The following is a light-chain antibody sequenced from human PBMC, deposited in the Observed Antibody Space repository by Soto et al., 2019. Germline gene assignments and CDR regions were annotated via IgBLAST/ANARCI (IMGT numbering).Light chain of an antibody. Sequence: QSVLTQPASVSGSPGQSIAISCTGTFSDVGGYDYVSWYQHHPDKAPKLMIYDVTNRPSGVSNRFSGSKSGNTASLTISGLQPEDEADYYCSSYTTSNTRQIVFGTGTKVTVL. J-gene: IGLJ1*01. CDR1: FSDVGGYDY. CDR2: DVT. V-gene: IGLV2-14*03. CDR3: SSYTTSNTRQIV.